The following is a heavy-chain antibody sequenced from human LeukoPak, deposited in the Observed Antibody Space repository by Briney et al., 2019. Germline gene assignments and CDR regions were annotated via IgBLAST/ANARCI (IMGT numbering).Heavy chain of an antibody. CDR2: IIPIFGTA. Sequence: SVKVSCKASGGTFSSYAISWVRQAPGQGLEWMGGIIPIFGTANYAQKFQGRVTITTDESTSSAYMELSSLRSEDTAVYYCARAKQLVDYYYYYMDVWGKGTTVTVSS. CDR1: GGTFSSYA. J-gene: IGHJ6*03. V-gene: IGHV1-69*05. D-gene: IGHD6-6*01. CDR3: ARAKQLVDYYYYYMDV.